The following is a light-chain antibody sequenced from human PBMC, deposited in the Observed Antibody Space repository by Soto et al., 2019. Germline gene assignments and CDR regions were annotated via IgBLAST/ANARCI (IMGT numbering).Light chain of an antibody. J-gene: IGKJ5*01. CDR2: AAS. V-gene: IGKV1-39*01. Sequence: DIQMTQSPSSLSASVGDRVTITCRASQSISRNLNWYQHKPGKAPKLLIYAASSLQNGVPSRFSGGGSGTDFTLSISSLQPEDFGTYYCQQNYTTASITFGQGTRLEIK. CDR3: QQNYTTASIT. CDR1: QSISRN.